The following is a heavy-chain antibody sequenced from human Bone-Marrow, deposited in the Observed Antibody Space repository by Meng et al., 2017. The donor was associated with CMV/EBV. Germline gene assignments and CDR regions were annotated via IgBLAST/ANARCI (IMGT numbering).Heavy chain of an antibody. V-gene: IGHV3-48*03. CDR2: INSRDSTL. D-gene: IGHD2-15*01. CDR1: GFTLSSHE. J-gene: IGHJ6*02. CDR3: ARDGRYCSGGSCYCYYYGMDV. Sequence: GGSLRLSCAASGFTLSSHEMNWVRQAPGRGLEWVAYINSRDSTLYYADSVKGRFTISRDNAKNSLYLQMNSLRAEDTAVYYCARDGRYCSGGSCYCYYYGMDVWGQGTTVTVSS.